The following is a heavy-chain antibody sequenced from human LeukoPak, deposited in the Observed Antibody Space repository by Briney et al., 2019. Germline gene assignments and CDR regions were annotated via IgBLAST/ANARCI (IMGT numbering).Heavy chain of an antibody. CDR1: GGSISSYY. CDR3: ARGYYDILTGYYFDAFDI. V-gene: IGHV4-59*12. D-gene: IGHD3-9*01. CDR2: IYYSGST. J-gene: IGHJ3*02. Sequence: SETLSLTCTVSGGSISSYYWSWIRQPPGKGLEWIGYIYYSGSTNYNPSLKSRVTMSVDTSKNQFSLKLSSVTAADTAVYYCARGYYDILTGYYFDAFDIWGQGTMVTVSS.